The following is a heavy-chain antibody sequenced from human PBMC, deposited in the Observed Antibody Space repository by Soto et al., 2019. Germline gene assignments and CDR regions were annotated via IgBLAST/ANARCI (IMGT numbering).Heavy chain of an antibody. D-gene: IGHD5-18*01. V-gene: IGHV4-39*01. Sequence: SETLSLTCTVSGGSISSSSYYWGWIRQPPGKGLEWIGSIYYSGSTYYNPSLKSRVTISVDTSKNQFALKLSSVTAADTAVYYCARPGWRQLWQDYYGMDVWGQGTTVTVSS. J-gene: IGHJ6*02. CDR2: IYYSGST. CDR3: ARPGWRQLWQDYYGMDV. CDR1: GGSISSSSYY.